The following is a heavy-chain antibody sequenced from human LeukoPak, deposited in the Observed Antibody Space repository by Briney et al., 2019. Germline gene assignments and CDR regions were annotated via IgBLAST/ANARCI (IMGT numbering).Heavy chain of an antibody. J-gene: IGHJ4*02. CDR2: ISRSGGST. V-gene: IGHV3-23*01. Sequence: GGSLRLSCAASGFTFNNYAMTWVRQASGKGLEWVSAISRSGGSTYYADSVKGRFTISRDNSKNTLYLQMNSLRAEDTAVYYCANNIYYDSSGYYLGWGQGTLVTVSS. CDR1: GFTFNNYA. CDR3: ANNIYYDSSGYYLG. D-gene: IGHD3-22*01.